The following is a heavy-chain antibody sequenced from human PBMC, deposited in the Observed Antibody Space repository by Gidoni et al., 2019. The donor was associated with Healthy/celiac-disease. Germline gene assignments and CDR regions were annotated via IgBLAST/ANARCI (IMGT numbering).Heavy chain of an antibody. J-gene: IGHJ5*02. CDR2: IIPILGIA. Sequence: QVQLVQSGAEVKKPGSSVKVSCKASGGTFSSYAISWVRQAPGQGLEWMGRIIPILGIANYAQKFQGRVTITADKSTSTAYMELSSLRSEDTAVYYCARGYSSGVFERGVNNWFDPWGQGTLVTVSS. D-gene: IGHD6-19*01. CDR3: ARGYSSGVFERGVNNWFDP. V-gene: IGHV1-69*04. CDR1: GGTFSSYA.